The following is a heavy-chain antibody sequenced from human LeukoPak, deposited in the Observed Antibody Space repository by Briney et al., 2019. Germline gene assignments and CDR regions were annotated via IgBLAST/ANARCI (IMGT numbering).Heavy chain of an antibody. CDR2: IYTSGST. CDR1: GGSISSYY. J-gene: IGHJ4*02. Sequence: SETLSLTCTVSGGSISSYYWSWIRQPAGKGLEWIGRIYTSGSTNYNPSLKSRVTMSVDTSKNQFSLKLSSVTAADTAVYYCARGLYCSGGSCYFYFDYWGQGTLVTVSS. V-gene: IGHV4-4*07. CDR3: ARGLYCSGGSCYFYFDY. D-gene: IGHD2-15*01.